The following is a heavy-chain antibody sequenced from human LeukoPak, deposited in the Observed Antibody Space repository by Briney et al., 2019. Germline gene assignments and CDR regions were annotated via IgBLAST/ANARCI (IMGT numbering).Heavy chain of an antibody. V-gene: IGHV4-34*01. CDR3: ARARAGVVVAVRYWYFDL. J-gene: IGHJ2*01. CDR2: INHSGST. Sequence: SETLSLTCAVYGGSFSGYYWSWIRQPPGKGLEWIGEINHSGSTNYNPSLKSRVTISVDTSKNQFSLKLSSVTAADTAVYYCARARAGVVVAVRYWYFDLWGRGTLVTVSS. D-gene: IGHD2-15*01. CDR1: GGSFSGYY.